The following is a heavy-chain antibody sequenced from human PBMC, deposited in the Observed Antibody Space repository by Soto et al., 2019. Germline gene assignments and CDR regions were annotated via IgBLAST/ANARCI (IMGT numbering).Heavy chain of an antibody. D-gene: IGHD2-15*01. CDR3: ARDRMPDGIWTFDY. CDR2: VFSGGVST. Sequence: GESLSLSCSASGFTINTYTMGWVRLAPGKGLEWVETVFSGGVSTDYADSVTGRFTVFRDDSRNILYLQMNSLRGDDTAIYYCARDRMPDGIWTFDYWGRGTLVTVSS. V-gene: IGHV3-23*01. J-gene: IGHJ4*02. CDR1: GFTINTYT.